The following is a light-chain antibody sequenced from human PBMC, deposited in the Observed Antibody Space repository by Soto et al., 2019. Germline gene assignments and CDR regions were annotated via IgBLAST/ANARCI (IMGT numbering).Light chain of an antibody. J-gene: IGKJ4*01. CDR1: QGVSSN. Sequence: EIVMTQSPATLSVSPGERATLSCRASQGVSSNLAWYQQKPGQAPRLLIYGASTRATGIPVRFSGSGSGTEFTLTISSLQSEDFAVYYCQQYNNWPLTFGGGTKVDIK. V-gene: IGKV3-15*01. CDR2: GAS. CDR3: QQYNNWPLT.